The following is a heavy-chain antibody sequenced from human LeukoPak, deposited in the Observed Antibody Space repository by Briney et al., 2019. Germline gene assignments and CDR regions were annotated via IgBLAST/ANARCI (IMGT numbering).Heavy chain of an antibody. CDR2: IKQDGSEK. D-gene: IGHD1-26*01. V-gene: IGHV3-7*01. CDR1: GFTFNNYW. Sequence: GGSLRLSCVASGFTFNNYWMSWVRQSPWKGPEWVANIKQDGSEKYYVDSVKGRFTISRDNARNSLYLHMDRLRAEDTAFYYGARGKVVGATSLDYWGQGRLVTVSS. CDR3: ARGKVVGATSLDY. J-gene: IGHJ4*02.